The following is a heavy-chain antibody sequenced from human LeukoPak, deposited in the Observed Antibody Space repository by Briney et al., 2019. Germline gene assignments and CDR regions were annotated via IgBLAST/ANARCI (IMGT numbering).Heavy chain of an antibody. CDR3: ARLRGSLVDY. V-gene: IGHV4-59*08. J-gene: IGHJ4*02. Sequence: PSETLSLTCTVSGGSISSYYWTWMRQPPGKGLEWIGYIYYSGSTEYNPSLKSRVTISVDTSKNQFSLKLSSVTAADTAVYYCARLRGSLVDYWGQGTLVTVSS. CDR2: IYYSGST. D-gene: IGHD3-10*01. CDR1: GGSISSYY.